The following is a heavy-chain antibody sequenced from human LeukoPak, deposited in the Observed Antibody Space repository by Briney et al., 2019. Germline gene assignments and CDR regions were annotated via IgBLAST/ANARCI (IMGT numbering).Heavy chain of an antibody. D-gene: IGHD6-13*01. V-gene: IGHV4-59*01. J-gene: IGHJ4*02. CDR3: ARFRQLVSFDY. CDR1: GGSISSYY. Sequence: SETLSLTCTVSGGSISSYYWSWIRQPPGKGLVWIGYIYYSGSTNYNPSLKSRVTISVDTSKNQFSLKLRSVTAADTAVYYCARFRQLVSFDYWGQGTLVTVSS. CDR2: IYYSGST.